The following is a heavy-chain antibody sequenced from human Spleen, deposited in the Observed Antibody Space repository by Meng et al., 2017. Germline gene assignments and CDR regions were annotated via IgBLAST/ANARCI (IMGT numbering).Heavy chain of an antibody. CDR3: ARRNYPYYFDY. V-gene: IGHV4-34*01. CDR2: IHHDGST. CDR1: GGSFSGYH. Sequence: QVQIQQWGAGLVKPSETLSLNCAVYGGSFSGYHWTWIRQPPGKGLEWIGEIHHDGSTNYNPSLKSRVAISRDTSKNQFSLELSSVTAADTAVYYCARRNYPYYFDYWGQGILVTVSS. J-gene: IGHJ4*02. D-gene: IGHD5-24*01.